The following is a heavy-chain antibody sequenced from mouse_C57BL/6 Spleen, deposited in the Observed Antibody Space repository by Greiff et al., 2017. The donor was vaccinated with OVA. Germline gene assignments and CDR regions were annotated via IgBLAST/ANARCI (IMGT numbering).Heavy chain of an antibody. CDR2: IDPANGNT. CDR1: GFNIKNTY. D-gene: IGHD2-1*01. J-gene: IGHJ4*01. CDR3: ARLKGYYGNYGDAMDY. Sequence: EVQLVESVAELVRPGASVKLSCTASGFNIKNTYMHWVKQRPEQGLEWIGRIDPANGNTKYAPKFQGKATITADTSSNTAYLQLSSLTSEDTAIYYCARLKGYYGNYGDAMDYWGQGTSVTVSS. V-gene: IGHV14-3*01.